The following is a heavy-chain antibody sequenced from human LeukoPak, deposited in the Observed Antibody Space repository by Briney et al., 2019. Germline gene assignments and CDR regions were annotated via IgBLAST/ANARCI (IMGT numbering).Heavy chain of an antibody. Sequence: SETLSLTCAVYGGSLTTHWWTWIRQPPGKGLEWIGEINHSGSTNYNPSLKSRVTISVDTSKNQFSLKLSSVTAADTAVYYCARGAGLVGYFDYWGQGTLVTVSS. V-gene: IGHV4-34*01. D-gene: IGHD6-13*01. CDR1: GGSLTTHW. CDR3: ARGAGLVGYFDY. J-gene: IGHJ4*02. CDR2: INHSGST.